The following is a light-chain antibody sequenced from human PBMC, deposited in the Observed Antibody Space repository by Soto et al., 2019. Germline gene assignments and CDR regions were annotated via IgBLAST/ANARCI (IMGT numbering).Light chain of an antibody. CDR2: DVT. CDR3: SSYAGSNNLV. Sequence: QSALTQPRSVPGSPGQSVTISCTGTTSDVGGYNYVSWYQQHPGKAPKLMIYDVTKRPSGVPDRFSGSKSGNTASLTISGLQAEDEADYYCSSYAGSNNLVFGGGTKLTVL. CDR1: TSDVGGYNY. J-gene: IGLJ2*01. V-gene: IGLV2-11*01.